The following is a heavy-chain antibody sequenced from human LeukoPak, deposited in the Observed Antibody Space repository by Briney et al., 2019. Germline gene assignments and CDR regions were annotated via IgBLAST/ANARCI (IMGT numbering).Heavy chain of an antibody. CDR2: ISGDGGST. D-gene: IGHD6-13*01. V-gene: IGHV3-43*02. CDR3: AKDTSLGYSSSWYGY. CDR1: GFTFSDYY. J-gene: IGHJ4*02. Sequence: PGGSLRLSCAASGFTFSDYYMSWIRQAPGKGLEWVSLISGDGGSTYYADSVKGRFTISRDNSKNSLSLQMNSLRTEDTALYYCAKDTSLGYSSSWYGYWGQGTLVTVSS.